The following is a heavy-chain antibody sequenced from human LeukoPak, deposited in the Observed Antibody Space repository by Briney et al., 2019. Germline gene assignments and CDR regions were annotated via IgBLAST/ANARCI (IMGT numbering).Heavy chain of an antibody. V-gene: IGHV1-69*04. CDR3: ARDWGRYCSSTSCYRPGWFDP. Sequence: GASVKVSCKASGGTFSSYAISWVRQAPGQGLEWMGRIIPILGIANYAQKFQGRVTITADKSTSTAYMELSSLRSEDTAVYYCARDWGRYCSSTSCYRPGWFDPWGQGTLVTVSS. CDR2: IIPILGIA. J-gene: IGHJ5*02. CDR1: GGTFSSYA. D-gene: IGHD2-2*01.